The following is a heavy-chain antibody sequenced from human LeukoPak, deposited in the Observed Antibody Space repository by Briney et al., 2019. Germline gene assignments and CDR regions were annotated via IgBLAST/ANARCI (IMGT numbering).Heavy chain of an antibody. Sequence: SETLSLTCTVSGGSISSYYWSWIRQPPGKGLEWIGYIYYSGSTNYNPSLKSRVTISVDTSKNQFSLKLSPVTAADTAAYYCARYDYGGNSDYWGQGTLVTVSS. CDR2: IYYSGST. CDR3: ARYDYGGNSDY. CDR1: GGSISSYY. D-gene: IGHD4-23*01. J-gene: IGHJ4*02. V-gene: IGHV4-59*01.